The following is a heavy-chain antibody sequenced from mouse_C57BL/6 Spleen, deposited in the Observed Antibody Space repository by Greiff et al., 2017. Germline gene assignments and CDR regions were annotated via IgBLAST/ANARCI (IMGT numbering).Heavy chain of an antibody. CDR3: ARGSLLAYAMDY. CDR2: IYPGDGDT. J-gene: IGHJ4*01. D-gene: IGHD2-10*01. V-gene: IGHV1-82*01. Sequence: QVQLQQSGPELVKPGASVKISCKASGYAFSSSWMNWVKQRPGKGLEWIGLIYPGDGDTNYNGKFKGKATLTADKSSSTSYMQRSSLTSEDSAVYCCARGSLLAYAMDYWGQGTSVTVSS. CDR1: GYAFSSSW.